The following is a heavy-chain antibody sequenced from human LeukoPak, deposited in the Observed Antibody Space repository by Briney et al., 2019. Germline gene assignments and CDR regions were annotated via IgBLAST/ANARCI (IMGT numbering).Heavy chain of an antibody. J-gene: IGHJ4*02. CDR2: ISISGENT. CDR1: GFTFSSYA. D-gene: IGHD3-10*01. V-gene: IGHV3-23*01. Sequence: PGGSLRLSCAASGFTFSSYAMSRVRQAPGKGLEWVSAISISGENTYYADSVKGRFTISRDTSRNTLYLQMHSLRAEDTAVYFCAKRGVVIRVFLVGFHKEAYYFDSWGQGALVTVSS. CDR3: AKRGVVIRVFLVGFHKEAYYFDS.